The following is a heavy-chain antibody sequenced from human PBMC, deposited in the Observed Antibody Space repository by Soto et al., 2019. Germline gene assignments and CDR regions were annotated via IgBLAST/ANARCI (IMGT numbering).Heavy chain of an antibody. CDR2: INHSGST. V-gene: IGHV4-34*01. D-gene: IGHD2-2*01. CDR1: GGSFSWYY. CDR3: ARDRYCSSTKCIVY. J-gene: IGHJ4*02. Sequence: SETRSRTWAVYGGSFSWYYWSWIRQPPGKGLEWIGEINHSGSTNYNPSLKSRVTISVDTSKNQFSLKLSSVTAADTAVYYCARDRYCSSTKCIVYWGQGTLVTVSS.